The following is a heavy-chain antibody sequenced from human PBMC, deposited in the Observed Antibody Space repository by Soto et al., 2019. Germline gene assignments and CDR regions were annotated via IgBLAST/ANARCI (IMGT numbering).Heavy chain of an antibody. CDR2: INGVGTVI. J-gene: IGHJ4*02. Sequence: EVHLVESGGGLVQPGGSLRLSCAASGFSFSSYWMHWARQAPGKGLVWLWSINGVGTVIPHADSVKGRFTVSRDNAKNTLYLHMNSLRAEDTAVYYCVREVCGSGLCKDFDYWGQGPPVTVSS. D-gene: IGHD2-15*01. V-gene: IGHV3-74*01. CDR1: GFSFSSYW. CDR3: VREVCGSGLCKDFDY.